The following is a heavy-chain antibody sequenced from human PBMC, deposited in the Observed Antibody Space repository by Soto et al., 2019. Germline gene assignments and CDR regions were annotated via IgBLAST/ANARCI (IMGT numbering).Heavy chain of an antibody. CDR2: INHSGST. V-gene: IGHV4-34*01. Sequence: SETLSLTCAVYGGSFSGYYWSWIRQPPGKGLEWIGEINHSGSTNYNPSLKSRVTISVDTSKNQFSLKLSSVTTADTAVYYCERIPPIHAFDIWGQGTMVTVSS. CDR3: ERIPPIHAFDI. D-gene: IGHD2-2*02. CDR1: GGSFSGYY. J-gene: IGHJ3*02.